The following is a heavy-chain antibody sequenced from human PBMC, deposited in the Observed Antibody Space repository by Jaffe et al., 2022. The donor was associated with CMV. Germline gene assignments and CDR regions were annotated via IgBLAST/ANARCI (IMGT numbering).Heavy chain of an antibody. CDR1: GFSLNTRGVG. V-gene: IGHV2-5*02. J-gene: IGHJ5*01. CDR2: IYWDDES. CDR3: ARRPPYSRTWYLFDF. D-gene: IGHD6-13*01. Sequence: QITLKESGPTVVKPTQTLTLTCTFSGFSLNTRGVGVGWIRQPPGKALEWLALIYWDDESRYSPSLRSRLTITKATSNNQVVLRMTDMDPADTATYFCARRPPYSRTWYLFDFWGQGTLVTVSS.